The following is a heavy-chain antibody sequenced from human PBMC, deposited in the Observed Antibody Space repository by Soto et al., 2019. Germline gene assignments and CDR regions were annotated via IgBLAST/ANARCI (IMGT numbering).Heavy chain of an antibody. J-gene: IGHJ4*01. D-gene: IGHD3-3*01. CDR3: AKDPVEAKTRYYFDY. CDR1: GFTFSSYA. CDR2: ISGSGGST. Sequence: GGSLRLSCAASGFTFSSYAMSWVRQAPGKGLEWVSAISGSGGSTYYADSVKGRFTISRDNSKNTLYLQMNSLRAEDTAVYYCAKDPVEAKTRYYFDYWSQGTLVTVSS. V-gene: IGHV3-23*01.